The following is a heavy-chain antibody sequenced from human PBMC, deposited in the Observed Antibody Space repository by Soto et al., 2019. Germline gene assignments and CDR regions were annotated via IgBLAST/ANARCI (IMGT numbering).Heavy chain of an antibody. CDR3: ARQMEGSCELLLDY. V-gene: IGHV4-39*01. D-gene: IGHD1-26*01. CDR2: IYYSGST. CDR1: GGSISSSSYY. Sequence: SETLSLTCTVSGGSISSSSYYWGWIRKPPGKGLEWIGSIYYSGSTYYNPSLKSRVTISVDTSKNQFSLKLSSVTAADTAVYYRARQMEGSCELLLDYWGQGTLVTVSS. J-gene: IGHJ4*02.